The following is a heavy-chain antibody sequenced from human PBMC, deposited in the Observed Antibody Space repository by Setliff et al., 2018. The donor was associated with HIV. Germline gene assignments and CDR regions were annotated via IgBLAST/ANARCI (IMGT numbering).Heavy chain of an antibody. D-gene: IGHD3-10*01. CDR3: ARGGGVYNWFDP. Sequence: LTCAVSGGSISSGGYSWNWIRQPPGKGLEWIGYIYHSGSTFYNPSLKSRVTISVDRSKNQFSLKLTSVTAADTALYCARGGGVYNWFDPWGQGTLVTVSS. CDR2: IYHSGST. CDR1: GGSISSGGYS. V-gene: IGHV4-30-2*01. J-gene: IGHJ5*02.